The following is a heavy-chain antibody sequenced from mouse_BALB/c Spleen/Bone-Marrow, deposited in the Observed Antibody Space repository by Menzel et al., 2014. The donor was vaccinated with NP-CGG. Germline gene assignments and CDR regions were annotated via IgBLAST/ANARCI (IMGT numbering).Heavy chain of an antibody. Sequence: EVKLVESGGGLVQPKGSLKLSCAASGFTFNTYAMNWVRQAPGKGLEWVARIRSKSNNYATYYADSVKDRFTISRDDSQSMLYLQMNNLKTEDTAMYYCVRHYYGSNYFDYWGQGTTLTVSS. D-gene: IGHD1-1*01. V-gene: IGHV10-1*02. CDR3: VRHYYGSNYFDY. CDR2: IRSKSNNYAT. J-gene: IGHJ2*01. CDR1: GFTFNTYA.